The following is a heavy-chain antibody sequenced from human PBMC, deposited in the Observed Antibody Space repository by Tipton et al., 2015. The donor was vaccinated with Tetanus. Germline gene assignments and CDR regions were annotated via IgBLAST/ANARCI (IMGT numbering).Heavy chain of an antibody. J-gene: IGHJ4*02. CDR1: GFTFITSW. CDR3: ARAPSRISRAYDY. CDR2: TGEDARDK. D-gene: IGHD2-21*01. Sequence: SLRLSCAASGFTFITSWMTWVRQAPGKGLEWVASTGEDARDKYYVDSVKGRFATSRDDAKNSLYLQMSSLRDEDTAVYYCARAPSRISRAYDYWGQGTQITVSS. V-gene: IGHV3-7*01.